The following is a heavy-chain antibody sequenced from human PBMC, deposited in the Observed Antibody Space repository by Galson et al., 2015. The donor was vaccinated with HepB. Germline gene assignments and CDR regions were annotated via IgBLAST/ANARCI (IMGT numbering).Heavy chain of an antibody. V-gene: IGHV3-21*01. CDR3: ARSGVTIFGVVMDFDY. CDR1: GFTFSSYS. CDR2: ISSSSSYI. D-gene: IGHD3-3*01. J-gene: IGHJ4*02. Sequence: SLRLSCAASGFTFSSYSMNWVRQAPGKGLEWVSSISSSSSYIYYADSVKGRFTISRDNAKNSLYLQMNSLRAEDTAVYYCARSGVTIFGVVMDFDYWGQGTLVTVSS.